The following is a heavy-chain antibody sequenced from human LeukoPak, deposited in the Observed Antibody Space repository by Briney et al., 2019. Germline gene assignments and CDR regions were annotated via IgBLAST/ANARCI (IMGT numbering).Heavy chain of an antibody. CDR1: GFTFSSYW. D-gene: IGHD3-16*01. V-gene: IGHV3-7*01. Sequence: GGSLRLSCAASGFTFSSYWMSWVRQAPGKGLEWVANVKQDGSEKYYVDSVKGRFTISRDNAKNSLYLQMNSLRAEDTAVYYCARVGAFGGANVDCWGQGTLVTVSS. J-gene: IGHJ4*02. CDR2: VKQDGSEK. CDR3: ARVGAFGGANVDC.